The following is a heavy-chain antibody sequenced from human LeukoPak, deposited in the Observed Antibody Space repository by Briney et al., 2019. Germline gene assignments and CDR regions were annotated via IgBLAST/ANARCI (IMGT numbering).Heavy chain of an antibody. D-gene: IGHD6-13*01. J-gene: IGHJ4*02. Sequence: SETLSLTCAVYGGSFSGYYWSWIRQPPGKGLEWIGEINHSGSTNYNPSLKSRVTISVDTSKNQFSLKLSSVTAADTAVYYCARHPGIQYSSRIGRRPIDYWGQGTLVTVSS. CDR1: GGSFSGYY. CDR2: INHSGST. V-gene: IGHV4-34*01. CDR3: ARHPGIQYSSRIGRRPIDY.